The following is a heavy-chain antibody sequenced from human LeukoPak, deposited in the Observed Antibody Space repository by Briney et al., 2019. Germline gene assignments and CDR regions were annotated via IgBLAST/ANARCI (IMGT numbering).Heavy chain of an antibody. CDR1: GVSISSGSHH. CDR2: IYDSRTI. V-gene: IGHV4-39*01. J-gene: IGHJ4*02. CDR3: ARHDGRSGGTMGALDS. Sequence: SETLSLTCTVSGVSISSGSHHWGWFRQTPGKGLEWIGSIYDSRTIYYNPSLNSRVTISAVTSKNQFSLQLNSVTAADTAVYYCARHDGRSGGTMGALDSWGQGSLVTVSS. D-gene: IGHD2-15*01.